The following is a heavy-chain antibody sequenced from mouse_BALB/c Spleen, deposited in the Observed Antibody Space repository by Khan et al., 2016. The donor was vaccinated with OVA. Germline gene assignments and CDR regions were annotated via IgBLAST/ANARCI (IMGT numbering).Heavy chain of an antibody. CDR3: APVGNYYVSFAY. D-gene: IGHD1-1*01. CDR2: IYPFNDDT. CDR1: GYTFTSYD. V-gene: IGHV1S136*01. J-gene: IGHJ3*01. Sequence: VQLQQSGPELVKPGASVKMSCKASGYTFTSYDMHWVKQKPGLGLEWIGYIYPFNDDTKYNEKFKGKATLTSDKSSSTAYMELSSLTSEDSAVYCCAPVGNYYVSFAYWGQGTLVTVSA.